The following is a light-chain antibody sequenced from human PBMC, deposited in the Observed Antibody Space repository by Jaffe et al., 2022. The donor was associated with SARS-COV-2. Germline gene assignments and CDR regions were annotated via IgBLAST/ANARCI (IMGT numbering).Light chain of an antibody. J-gene: IGKJ4*01. CDR1: QGILNY. CDR3: QQYDNFPTVS. CDR2: GAS. V-gene: IGKV1-33*01. Sequence: DIQMTQFPSSLSASVGDRVTFTCQASQGILNYLNWYQQKPGKAPRLLISGASNLETGVPSRFSGRGSGTDFTFTISSLQPEDVATYYCQQYDNFPTVSFGGGTRVEI.